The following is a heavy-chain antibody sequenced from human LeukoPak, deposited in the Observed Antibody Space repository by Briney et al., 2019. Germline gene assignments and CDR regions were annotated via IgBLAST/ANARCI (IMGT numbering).Heavy chain of an antibody. Sequence: PGGSLRLSCAASGFTLSTYWMSWVRQVPGKGLEWVANIKKDGSETYYVDSVKGRITISRDNAKNSLYLQMNSLRAEDTAVYYCARDNGWSADFWGQGTLVTVSS. CDR2: IKKDGSET. CDR1: GFTLSTYW. D-gene: IGHD2-15*01. CDR3: ARDNGWSADF. V-gene: IGHV3-7*03. J-gene: IGHJ4*02.